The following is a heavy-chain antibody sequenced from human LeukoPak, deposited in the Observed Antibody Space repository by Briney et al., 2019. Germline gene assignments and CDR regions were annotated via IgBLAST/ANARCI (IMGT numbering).Heavy chain of an antibody. D-gene: IGHD3-22*01. V-gene: IGHV3-21*01. CDR2: ISSSSSYI. Sequence: GGSLRLFCAASGFTFSSYSMNWVGQALGKEMDWVSSISSSSSYIYYADSVKGRFTIYRDNGKNSLYLQLNSLRAEDTAVYYCARHPNYYDSSGYYYYYGMDVWGQGTTVTVSS. CDR3: ARHPNYYDSSGYYYYYGMDV. J-gene: IGHJ6*02. CDR1: GFTFSSYS.